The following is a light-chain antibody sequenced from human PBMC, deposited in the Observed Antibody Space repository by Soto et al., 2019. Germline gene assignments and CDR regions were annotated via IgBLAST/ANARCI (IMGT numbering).Light chain of an antibody. CDR1: QFINNW. V-gene: IGKV1D-12*01. J-gene: IGKJ2*01. Sequence: DIQMTQSPSSVSASVGDTVTITCRASQFINNWVAWYQQKPEKAHNVLIHGASNLQSGVPSRFSGSQFGTEFTLTITSLQPEDFATYFCQQANTFPHTFGQGTKVEIK. CDR3: QQANTFPHT. CDR2: GAS.